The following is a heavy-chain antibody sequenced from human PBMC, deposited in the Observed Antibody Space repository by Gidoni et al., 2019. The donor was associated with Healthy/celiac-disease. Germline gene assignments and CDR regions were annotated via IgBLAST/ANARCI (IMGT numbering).Heavy chain of an antibody. CDR1: GFTFSSHG. CDR3: AKDLAWTVTTNPVFDP. CDR2: ISYDGSNK. J-gene: IGHJ5*02. V-gene: IGHV3-30*18. D-gene: IGHD4-17*01. Sequence: QVQLVESGGGVVQPGRSLRLSCAASGFTFSSHGMHWVRQAPGKGLDWVAVISYDGSNKYYSDPVKGRFTISRDNSKNTLYLQMNSLRAEDTAVYYCAKDLAWTVTTNPVFDPWGQGTLVTVSS.